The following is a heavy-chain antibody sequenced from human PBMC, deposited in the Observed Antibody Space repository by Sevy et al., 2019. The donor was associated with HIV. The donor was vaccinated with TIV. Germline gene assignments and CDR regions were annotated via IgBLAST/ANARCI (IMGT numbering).Heavy chain of an antibody. Sequence: GGSLRLSCAASGFTFSTYGMHWVRQAPGKGLEWVAVIWFDGSNTYYADSVKGRFTISRDNAKNTLHLQMNSLRAEDKTVYYSARDLAFYDYGGYGPAFMPDYWGQGTLVTVSS. V-gene: IGHV3-33*01. D-gene: IGHD3-16*01. CDR1: GFTFSTYG. CDR3: ARDLAFYDYGGYGPAFMPDY. J-gene: IGHJ4*02. CDR2: IWFDGSNT.